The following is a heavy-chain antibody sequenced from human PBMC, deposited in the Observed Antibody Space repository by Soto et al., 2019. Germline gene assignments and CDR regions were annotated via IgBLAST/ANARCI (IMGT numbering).Heavy chain of an antibody. D-gene: IGHD1-7*01. Sequence: PGGSLRLSCAASGFTFSNYWMNWVRQAPGRGQEWVANIKQDGSQKYYVDSVKGRFTISRDNAEASVHLQMNSLRAEDTAVYYCARVDNRNYEDYYYGMDVWGQGTTVTVSS. CDR2: IKQDGSQK. V-gene: IGHV3-7*03. CDR1: GFTFSNYW. J-gene: IGHJ6*02. CDR3: ARVDNRNYEDYYYGMDV.